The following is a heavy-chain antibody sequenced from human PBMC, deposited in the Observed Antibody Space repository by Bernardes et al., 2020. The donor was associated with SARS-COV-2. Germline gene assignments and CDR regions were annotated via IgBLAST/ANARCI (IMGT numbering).Heavy chain of an antibody. CDR2: INPNSGGT. J-gene: IGHJ6*02. D-gene: IGHD3-10*01. V-gene: IGHV1-2*04. Sequence: ASVKVSCKASGYTFTGYYMHWVRQAPGQGLEWMGWINPNSGGTNYAQKFQGWVTMTRDTSISTAYMELSRLRSDDTAVYYCARAGSGQRGYYDYGMDVWGQGTKVTVSS. CDR1: GYTFTGYY. CDR3: ARAGSGQRGYYDYGMDV.